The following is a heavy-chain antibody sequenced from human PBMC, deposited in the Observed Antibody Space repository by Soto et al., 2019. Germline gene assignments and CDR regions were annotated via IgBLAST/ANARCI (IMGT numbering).Heavy chain of an antibody. J-gene: IGHJ3*02. D-gene: IGHD2-15*01. CDR1: GFTFSSYD. V-gene: IGHV3-13*01. CDR2: IGTAGDT. Sequence: PWGSLRLSCAASGFTFSSYDMHWVRQATGKGLDWVSAIGTAGDTYYPGSVKGRFTISRENAKNSLYLQMNSLRAGDTAVYYCARAEREYCSGGSCHADAFDIWGQGTMVTVSS. CDR3: ARAEREYCSGGSCHADAFDI.